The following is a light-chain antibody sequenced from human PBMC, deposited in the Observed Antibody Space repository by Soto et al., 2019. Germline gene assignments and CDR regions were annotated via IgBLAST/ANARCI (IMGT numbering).Light chain of an antibody. V-gene: IGKV1-39*01. CDR3: QQSYSTPLYT. J-gene: IGKJ2*01. CDR2: AAS. CDR1: QSIDNY. Sequence: DIPMTQSPSSLSASVGDRVTITCRASQSIDNYLNWYQQKPGKAPKLLIYAASNLQSGVPSRFSGSGSGTDFTLTVSSLQPEDSATYYCQQSYSTPLYTFGQGTKLEIK.